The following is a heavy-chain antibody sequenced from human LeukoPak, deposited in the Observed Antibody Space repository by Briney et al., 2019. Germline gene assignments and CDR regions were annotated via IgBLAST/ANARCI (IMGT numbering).Heavy chain of an antibody. CDR3: ARDKSGSCLSYYYYYGMDV. Sequence: GGSLRLSCAASGFTFSSYEMNWVRQAPGKGLEWVSYISSSGSTIYYADSVKGRFTISRDNAKNSLYLQMNSLRAEDTAVYYCARDKSGSCLSYYYYYGMDVWGQGTTVTVSS. CDR1: GFTFSSYE. CDR2: ISSSGSTI. J-gene: IGHJ6*02. V-gene: IGHV3-48*03. D-gene: IGHD1-26*01.